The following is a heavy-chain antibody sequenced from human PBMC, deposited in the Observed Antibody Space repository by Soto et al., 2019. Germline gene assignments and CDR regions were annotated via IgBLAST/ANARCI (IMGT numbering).Heavy chain of an antibody. CDR1: GGSIRRTNYY. J-gene: IGHJ3*02. CDR3: VSRTVTTFNAFDI. CDR2: IYESENT. Sequence: SGTLSLTCTVSGGSIRRTNYYWGWVRQPPGEGLEWIGSIYESENTYYNPSLKSRVTISLDTSKNQFSLRLSSVTAADTAVFYCVSRTVTTFNAFDIWGQGTTVTVSS. V-gene: IGHV4-39*01. D-gene: IGHD4-17*01.